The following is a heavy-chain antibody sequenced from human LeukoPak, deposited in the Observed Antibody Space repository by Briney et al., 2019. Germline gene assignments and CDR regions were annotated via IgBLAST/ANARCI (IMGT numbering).Heavy chain of an antibody. D-gene: IGHD3/OR15-3a*01. CDR3: ARIYDFWSRQNWFDP. CDR2: INHSGST. J-gene: IGHJ5*02. V-gene: IGHV4-34*01. CDR1: GGSFSGYY. Sequence: SETLSLTCAVYGGSFSGYYWRWIRQPPGKGLEWIGEINHSGSTNYNPSLKSRVTISVDTSKNQFSLKLSSVTAADTAVYYCARIYDFWSRQNWFDPWGQGTLVTVSS.